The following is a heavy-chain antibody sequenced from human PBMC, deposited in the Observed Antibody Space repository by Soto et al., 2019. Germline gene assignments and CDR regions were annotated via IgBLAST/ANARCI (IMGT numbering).Heavy chain of an antibody. CDR2: IYYSGST. CDR1: AGSISSYY. J-gene: IGHJ4*02. Sequence: QVQLQESGPGLVNPSETLSLTCTVSAGSISSYYWSWIRQPPGKGLEWIGYIYYSGSTNYNPSLKSRVTISVDATKNQSYLKLISVTGADTAVYYCASRYGVYFDYWGQGTLVTVSS. CDR3: ASRYGVYFDY. D-gene: IGHD4-17*01. V-gene: IGHV4-59*08.